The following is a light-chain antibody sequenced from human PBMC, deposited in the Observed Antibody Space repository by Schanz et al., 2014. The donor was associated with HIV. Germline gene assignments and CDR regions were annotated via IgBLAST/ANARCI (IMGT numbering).Light chain of an antibody. Sequence: QSALTQPRSVSGSPGQSITISCTGTSSDVGSYNLVSWYQQHPGKAPKLMIYEVSKRPSGVSNRFSGSKSGNTASLTVSGLQAEDEADYYCSSYAGSTPVVFGGGTKLTVL. CDR3: SSYAGSTPVV. J-gene: IGLJ2*01. CDR1: SSDVGSYNL. CDR2: EVS. V-gene: IGLV2-14*02.